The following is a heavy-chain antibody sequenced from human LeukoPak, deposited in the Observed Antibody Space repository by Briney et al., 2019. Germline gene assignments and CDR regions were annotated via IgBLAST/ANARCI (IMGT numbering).Heavy chain of an antibody. D-gene: IGHD3-10*01. J-gene: IGHJ6*02. CDR3: ARVKYYYGSGSYNFHLYYYYYGMDV. CDR1: GYTFTSYD. Sequence: ASVKVSCKASGYTFTSYDINWVRQATGQGLEWMGWMNPNSGNTGYAQKFQGRVTMTRNTSISTAYMELSSLRSEDAAVYYCARVKYYYGSGSYNFHLYYYYYGMDVWGQGTTVTVSS. CDR2: MNPNSGNT. V-gene: IGHV1-8*01.